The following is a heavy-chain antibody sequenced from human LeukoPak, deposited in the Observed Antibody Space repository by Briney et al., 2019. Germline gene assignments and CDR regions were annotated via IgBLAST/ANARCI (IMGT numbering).Heavy chain of an antibody. CDR3: ARGAAVSGPSYFDF. CDR2: ISYDGSNK. J-gene: IGHJ4*02. V-gene: IGHV3-30-3*01. Sequence: GRSLRLSCAASGFTFPIYAIHWVRQAPGKGLEWVAVISYDGSNKYYADSVKGRFTISRDNSKNTLYLQMNSLRAEDTAVYYCARGAAVSGPSYFDFWGQGTLVTVSS. CDR1: GFTFPIYA. D-gene: IGHD6-19*01.